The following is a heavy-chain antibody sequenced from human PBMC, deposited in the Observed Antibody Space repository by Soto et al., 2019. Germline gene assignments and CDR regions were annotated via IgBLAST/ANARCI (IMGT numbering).Heavy chain of an antibody. CDR2: VYYTGSP. CDR1: RGSIQSSTYY. Sequence: QLQLQESGPGLVKPSETLSLTCTVSRGSIQSSTYYWGWIRQPPGKGLEWIGTVYYTGSPYFNPCLQSRLTLSAEPSQNQFSLRLASVTAADTAVYYCARQTYLTYFDIWGQGTMVTVSS. D-gene: IGHD3-16*01. V-gene: IGHV4-39*01. J-gene: IGHJ3*02. CDR3: ARQTYLTYFDI.